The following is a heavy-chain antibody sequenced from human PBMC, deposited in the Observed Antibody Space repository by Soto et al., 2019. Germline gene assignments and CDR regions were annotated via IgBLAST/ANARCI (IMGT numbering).Heavy chain of an antibody. V-gene: IGHV3-23*01. CDR2: YGGSGGSR. D-gene: IGHD3-10*01. J-gene: IGHJ6*03. CDR1: GFTFSTYG. CDR3: VKVRGSAYTYYYMDV. Sequence: DVQLLECGGGLVQWGGSLRLSCVTSGFTFSTYGMTWVRQAPGKGLEWVSYGGSGGSRYYAESVKGRFTISRDNSKNTLPLEMISLRAEDTSTYYCVKVRGSAYTYYYMDVWGKGTTVTVSS.